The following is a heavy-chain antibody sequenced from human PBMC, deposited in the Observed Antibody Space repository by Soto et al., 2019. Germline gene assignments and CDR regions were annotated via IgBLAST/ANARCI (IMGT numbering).Heavy chain of an antibody. CDR3: ANREGLEYYDILTGTDDAFDI. Sequence: GGSLRLSCVASGFTFSRYPMSWVRQAPGKGLEWVSAISGSGGSTYYADSVKGRFTISRDNSKNTLYLQMNSLRAEDTAVYYCANREGLEYYDILTGTDDAFDIWGQGTMVTVSS. J-gene: IGHJ3*02. CDR1: GFTFSRYP. CDR2: ISGSGGST. D-gene: IGHD3-9*01. V-gene: IGHV3-23*01.